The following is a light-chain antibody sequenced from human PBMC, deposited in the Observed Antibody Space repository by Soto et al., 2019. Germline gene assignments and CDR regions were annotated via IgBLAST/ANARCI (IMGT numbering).Light chain of an antibody. CDR1: QSVTTY. V-gene: IGKV3-11*01. CDR3: QQRSKWPIT. CDR2: DAS. Sequence: EIVLTQSPGTVSLSPGERSTLSCMASQSVTTYLAWYQQKPGQAPRLFIYDASNRAAGIPARFSGSGSGTDFTLTISSLEPEDFAVYYCQQRSKWPITFGQGTRLEIK. J-gene: IGKJ5*01.